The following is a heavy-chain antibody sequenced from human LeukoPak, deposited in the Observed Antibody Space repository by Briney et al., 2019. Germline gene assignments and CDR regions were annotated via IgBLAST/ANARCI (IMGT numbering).Heavy chain of an antibody. CDR3: ARPQRDYYDSSGYPSENAFDI. CDR2: IYPADSAT. J-gene: IGHJ3*02. Sequence: GESLKISCKGSGYSFTSYWIGWVRQMPGKGLELMGIIYPADSATRYSPSFQGKVTISADKSISTAYLQWSSLKAPDTAMYYCARPQRDYYDSSGYPSENAFDIWGQGTMVTVSS. V-gene: IGHV5-51*01. D-gene: IGHD3-22*01. CDR1: GYSFTSYW.